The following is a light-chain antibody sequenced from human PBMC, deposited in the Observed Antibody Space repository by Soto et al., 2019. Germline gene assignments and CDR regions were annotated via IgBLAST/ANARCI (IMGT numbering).Light chain of an antibody. CDR2: TAS. J-gene: IGKJ3*01. Sequence: DIRMTQSPSSLSASVGDRVTITCRASQSISSYLNWYQQKPGKAPKLLIYTASSLQSGVPSRFSGSGSETDFTLTISSLQPEDFATYYCQQSYSTPFTFGPGTKVDIK. CDR1: QSISSY. V-gene: IGKV1-39*01. CDR3: QQSYSTPFT.